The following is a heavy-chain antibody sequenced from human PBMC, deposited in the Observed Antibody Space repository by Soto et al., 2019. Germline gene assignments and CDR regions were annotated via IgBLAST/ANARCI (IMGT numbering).Heavy chain of an antibody. Sequence: QVQLVQSGAEVRKPGASVHVFCKASGYTFTRYYMYWVRQAPGQGLEWMGIINPSGGSTTYAQKFQGRVTMTRDTSTSTVYMELSSLRSDDTAVYYCARDRDYSNYGYYYYGMDVWGQGTTVTVSS. CDR2: INPSGGST. J-gene: IGHJ6*02. D-gene: IGHD4-4*01. CDR3: ARDRDYSNYGYYYYGMDV. CDR1: GYTFTRYY. V-gene: IGHV1-46*01.